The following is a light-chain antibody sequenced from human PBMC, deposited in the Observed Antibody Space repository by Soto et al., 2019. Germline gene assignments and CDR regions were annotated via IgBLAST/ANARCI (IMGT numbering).Light chain of an antibody. CDR2: GXS. CDR3: QKYGSSPPIT. V-gene: IGKV3-20*01. CDR1: QSVSSSY. J-gene: IGKJ5*01. Sequence: EIVLTQSPATLSVSPGERATLSFRASQSVSSSYLAWYQQKPGQAPRLLMYGXSSRSTGIPDRFSGSGSGTDFTLTINRLEPEDFEVYYCQKYGSSPPITFGPGTRLEIK.